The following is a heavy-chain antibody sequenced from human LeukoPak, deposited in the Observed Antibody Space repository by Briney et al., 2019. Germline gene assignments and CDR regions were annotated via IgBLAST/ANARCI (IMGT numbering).Heavy chain of an antibody. V-gene: IGHV4-39*01. CDR2: IYYSGST. CDR1: GGSVSGYDNY. D-gene: IGHD1-7*01. J-gene: IGHJ3*02. CDR3: ARRSKELELLAFDI. Sequence: SETLSLTCTVSGGSVSGYDNYWSWIRQPPGKGLEWIGSIYYSGSTYYNPSLKSRVTISVDTSKNQFSLKLSSVTAADTAVYYCARRSKELELLAFDIWGQGTMVTVSS.